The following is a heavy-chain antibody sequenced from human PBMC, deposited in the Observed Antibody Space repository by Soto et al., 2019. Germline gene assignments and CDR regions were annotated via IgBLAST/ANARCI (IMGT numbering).Heavy chain of an antibody. V-gene: IGHV4-39*01. Sequence: SETLSLTCAVSGLSINSNYFWGWIRQTPGRGLEWIGSIYFGGNTYYTPSLKSRVTISADLSKNQFSLELDSVTAADTAVYYCSTTIYRGGWSRHNWGQGTLVTVPQ. CDR1: GLSINSNYF. CDR3: STTIYRGGWSRHN. J-gene: IGHJ4*02. D-gene: IGHD6-19*01. CDR2: IYFGGNT.